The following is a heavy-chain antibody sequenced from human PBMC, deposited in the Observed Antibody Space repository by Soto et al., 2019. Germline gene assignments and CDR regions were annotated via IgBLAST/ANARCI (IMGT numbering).Heavy chain of an antibody. Sequence: ASVKVSCKASGYTFTGYYMHWVRQAPGQGLEWMGWINPNSGGTNYAQKFQGRVTMARDTSISTAYMELSRLRSDDTAVYYCARGYYYDSSDNWFDPWGQGTLVTVSS. J-gene: IGHJ5*02. V-gene: IGHV1-2*02. CDR2: INPNSGGT. D-gene: IGHD3-22*01. CDR1: GYTFTGYY. CDR3: ARGYYYDSSDNWFDP.